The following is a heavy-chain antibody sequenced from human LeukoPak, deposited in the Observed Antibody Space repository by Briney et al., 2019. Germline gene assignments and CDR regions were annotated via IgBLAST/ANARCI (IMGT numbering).Heavy chain of an antibody. CDR3: TTDNTAYYFDY. V-gene: IGHV3-15*01. D-gene: IGHD2-21*02. J-gene: IGHJ4*02. CDR2: IKSKTDGGTT. CDR1: GFTFSNAW. Sequence: PGGSLRLSCAASGFTFSNAWMSWVRQAPGKGLEWVGRIKSKTDGGTTDYAAPVKGRFTISRDDSKNTLYLQMNSLNTEDTAVYYCTTDNTAYYFDYWGQGTLVTVSS.